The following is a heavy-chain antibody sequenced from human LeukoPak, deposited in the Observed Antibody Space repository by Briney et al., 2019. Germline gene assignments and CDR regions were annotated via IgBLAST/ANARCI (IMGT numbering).Heavy chain of an antibody. J-gene: IGHJ3*02. CDR1: GGSISSGGYY. Sequence: PSETLSLTCPVSGGSISSGGYYWSWIRQHPGKGLEWIGYIYYSGSTYYNPSLKSRVTISVDTSKNQFSLKLSSVTAADTAVYYCASYPMVRGVIMSTTDAFDIWGQGTMVTVSS. D-gene: IGHD3-10*01. CDR2: IYYSGST. CDR3: ASYPMVRGVIMSTTDAFDI. V-gene: IGHV4-31*03.